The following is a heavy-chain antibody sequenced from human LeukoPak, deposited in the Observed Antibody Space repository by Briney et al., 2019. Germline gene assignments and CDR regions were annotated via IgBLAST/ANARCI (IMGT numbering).Heavy chain of an antibody. J-gene: IGHJ4*02. Sequence: GGSLRLSCAASRFTFSSYAMHWVRQAPGKGLEYVSAISSNGGSTYYANSVKGRFTISRDNSKNTLYLQMGSLRAEDMAVYYCARADCSSTSCYTLDYWGQGTLVTVSS. CDR2: ISSNGGST. D-gene: IGHD2-2*02. V-gene: IGHV3-64*01. CDR1: RFTFSSYA. CDR3: ARADCSSTSCYTLDY.